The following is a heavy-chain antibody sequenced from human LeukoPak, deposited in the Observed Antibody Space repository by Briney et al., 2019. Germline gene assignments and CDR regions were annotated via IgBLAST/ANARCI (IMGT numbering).Heavy chain of an antibody. J-gene: IGHJ4*02. D-gene: IGHD1-26*01. CDR3: ARDLGGSYGYFDY. Sequence: GGSLRLSCAASEFTFTNYAMSWVRQAPGKGLEWVSSISESGGSTYYADSGKGRFTISRDNSKNTLYLQMNSLRAEDTAVYFCARDLGGSYGYFDYWGQGTLVTVSS. V-gene: IGHV3-23*01. CDR1: EFTFTNYA. CDR2: ISESGGST.